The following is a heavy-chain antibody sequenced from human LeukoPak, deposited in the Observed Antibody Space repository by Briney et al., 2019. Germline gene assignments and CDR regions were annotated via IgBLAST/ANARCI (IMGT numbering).Heavy chain of an antibody. V-gene: IGHV1-2*02. CDR1: GYTFTGYY. CDR3: ARGGTVVTRRFDY. Sequence: ASVKVSCKASGYTFTGYYMHWVRQAPGQGLEWMGWINPNSGGTNYAQKFQGRVTMTRDTSISTAYMELSRLRSEDTAVYYCARGGTVVTRRFDYWGQGTLVTVSS. CDR2: INPNSGGT. D-gene: IGHD4-23*01. J-gene: IGHJ4*02.